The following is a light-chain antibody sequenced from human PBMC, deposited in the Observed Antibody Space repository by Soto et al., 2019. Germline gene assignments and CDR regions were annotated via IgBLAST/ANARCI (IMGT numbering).Light chain of an antibody. CDR3: QQYNNWPPYT. CDR1: QSVGIN. CDR2: GAS. J-gene: IGKJ2*01. V-gene: IGKV3-15*01. Sequence: EIVMTQSPATLXXXPXXXXTXXCRAXQSVGINLAWYQQKPGQAPRLLVYGASTRATAIPDRFSGGGSGTEFTLTISSLQSEDLAVYYCQQYNNWPPYTFGQGTKLEIK.